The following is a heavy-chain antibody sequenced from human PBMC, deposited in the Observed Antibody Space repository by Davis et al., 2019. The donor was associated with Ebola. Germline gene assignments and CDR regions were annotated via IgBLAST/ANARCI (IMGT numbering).Heavy chain of an antibody. CDR3: AKISCTSTSCYSGNYYYYYGVDV. CDR2: ISGSGGST. V-gene: IGHV3-23*01. D-gene: IGHD2-2*01. CDR1: GFTFSSYA. J-gene: IGHJ6*02. Sequence: GESLKISCAASGFTFSSYAMSWVRQAPGKGLEWVSAISGSGGSTYYADSVKGRFTISRDNSKNTLYLQMNSLRAEDTAIYYCAKISCTSTSCYSGNYYYYYGVDVWGQGTTVTVSS.